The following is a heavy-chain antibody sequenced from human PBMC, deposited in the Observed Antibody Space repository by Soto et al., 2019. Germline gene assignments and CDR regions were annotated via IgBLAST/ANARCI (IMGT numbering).Heavy chain of an antibody. CDR2: ISAYNGNT. CDR3: ARVVFTMVRGVIIQMYYYYGMDV. Sequence: GKVSCKASGYTFTSYGISWVRQAPGQGLEWMGWISAYNGNTNYAQKLQGRVTTTTDTSTSTAYMELRSLRSDDTAVYYCARVVFTMVRGVIIQMYYYYGMDVWGQGTTVTVSS. V-gene: IGHV1-18*01. D-gene: IGHD3-10*01. J-gene: IGHJ6*02. CDR1: GYTFTSYG.